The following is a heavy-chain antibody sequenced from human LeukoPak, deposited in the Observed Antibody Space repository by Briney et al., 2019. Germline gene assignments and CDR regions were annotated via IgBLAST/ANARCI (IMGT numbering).Heavy chain of an antibody. CDR3: VRDTRYDMDV. V-gene: IGHV4-61*02. Sequence: SQTLSLTCTVSGASISSGNYYWSWIRQPAGKGLEWIGRVYTSGTATYNPSLKSRVTISVDTSRNQFSLRLNSVTAADTALYYCVRDTRYDMDVWGKGTTVTVSS. CDR1: GASISSGNYY. J-gene: IGHJ6*03. CDR2: VYTSGTA.